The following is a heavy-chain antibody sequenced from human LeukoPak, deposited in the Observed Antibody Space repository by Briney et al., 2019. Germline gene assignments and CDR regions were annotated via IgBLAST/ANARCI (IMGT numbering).Heavy chain of an antibody. CDR3: ATVIYCCGGSCSPYYFDY. D-gene: IGHD2-15*01. Sequence: SEALSLTCTLSGDSFSSSNYYWGWVRQPPGRGLGWLGSIYYNGSNYYNPSRKSRSTISVDTSKNQFSLKLSAVTAAARAVYCCATVIYCCGGSCSPYYFDYWGQGTLVTVSS. V-gene: IGHV4-39*07. CDR1: GDSFSSSNYY. J-gene: IGHJ4*02. CDR2: IYYNGSN.